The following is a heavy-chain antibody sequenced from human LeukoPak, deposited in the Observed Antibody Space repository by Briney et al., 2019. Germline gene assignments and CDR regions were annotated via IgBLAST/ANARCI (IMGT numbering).Heavy chain of an antibody. D-gene: IGHD6-19*01. J-gene: IGHJ4*02. CDR3: ARALRGRYSSGWPDY. CDR2: IYYSGST. CDR1: GGSISSSNYY. Sequence: SETLSLTCTVSGGSISSSNYYWGWIRQPPGKGLEWLGNIYYSGSTYYNPSLKSRITISVDTSKNQFSLKLSSVTAADTAVYYCARALRGRYSSGWPDYWGQGTLVTVSS. V-gene: IGHV4-39*07.